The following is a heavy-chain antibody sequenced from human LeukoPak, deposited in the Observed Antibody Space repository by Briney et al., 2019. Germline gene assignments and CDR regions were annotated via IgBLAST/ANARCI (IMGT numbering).Heavy chain of an antibody. Sequence: QPGGSLRLSCAASGFTFGTYAMSWVRQAPGKGLEWVSTISRSGTSTDYADSVKGRFTISRDNSENTLYLQMNSLRAEDTALYYCAKDIHGDYGGVDYWGQGTLVTVSS. D-gene: IGHD4-17*01. CDR1: GFTFGTYA. CDR3: AKDIHGDYGGVDY. J-gene: IGHJ4*02. CDR2: ISRSGTST. V-gene: IGHV3-23*01.